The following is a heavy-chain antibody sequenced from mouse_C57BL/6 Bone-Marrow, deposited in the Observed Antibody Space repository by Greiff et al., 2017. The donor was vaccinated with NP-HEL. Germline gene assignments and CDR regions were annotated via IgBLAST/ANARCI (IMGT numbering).Heavy chain of an antibody. CDR1: GYSITSGYY. CDR3: ARDLYYYGSKYFDV. J-gene: IGHJ1*03. Sequence: DVQLQESGPGLVKPSQSLSLTCSVTGYSITSGYYWNWIRQFPGNNLEWMGYISYDGSNNYNPSLKNRISITRETSKNQFFLKLNSVTTEDTATYYCARDLYYYGSKYFDVWGTGTTVTVSS. V-gene: IGHV3-6*01. CDR2: ISYDGSN. D-gene: IGHD1-1*01.